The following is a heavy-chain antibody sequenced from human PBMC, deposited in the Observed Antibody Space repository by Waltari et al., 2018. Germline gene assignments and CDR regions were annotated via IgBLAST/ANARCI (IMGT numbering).Heavy chain of an antibody. CDR3: AAGTKGSAQGYYYYYMEV. J-gene: IGHJ6*03. D-gene: IGHD6-19*01. CDR1: GGTFSSFA. Sequence: QVHLVQSGAEVRKPGSSVTVSCKASGGTFSSFAISWVRQAPGQGLDWMGGFIRCLCGANYARNFQGSVTISADESTGTAFLELSSLRCDDTAVYFCAAGTKGSAQGYYYYYMEVWGEGTTVTVSS. CDR2: FIRCLCGA. V-gene: IGHV1-69*11.